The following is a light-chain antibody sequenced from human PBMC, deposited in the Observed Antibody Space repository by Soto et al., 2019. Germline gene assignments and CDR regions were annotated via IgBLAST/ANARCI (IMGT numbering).Light chain of an antibody. V-gene: IGKV1-39*01. Sequence: DLQMTQSPSSLSASVGDRVTITCRASQFINRYLNWYQQKPGKAPKFLIYAASDLQSGVPSRFSGSGSGTDFTLTISSLHPEDFAFYSCQQTYSTPYTFGQGTRLEIK. CDR1: QFINRY. CDR3: QQTYSTPYT. CDR2: AAS. J-gene: IGKJ2*01.